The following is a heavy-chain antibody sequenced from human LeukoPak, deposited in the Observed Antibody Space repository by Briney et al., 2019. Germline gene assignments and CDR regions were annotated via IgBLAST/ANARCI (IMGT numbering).Heavy chain of an antibody. J-gene: IGHJ5*02. D-gene: IGHD1-26*01. CDR1: GYTFTGYY. CDR2: INPKSGGT. CDR3: ARDHGWSYYGWFDP. V-gene: IGHV1-2*02. Sequence: ASVKVSCKASGYTFTGYYMHWVRQAPGQGLEWMGWINPKSGGTNYAQKFQGKVTMTRDTSISTAYMELSRLRSDDTAVYYCARDHGWSYYGWFDPWGQGTLVTVSS.